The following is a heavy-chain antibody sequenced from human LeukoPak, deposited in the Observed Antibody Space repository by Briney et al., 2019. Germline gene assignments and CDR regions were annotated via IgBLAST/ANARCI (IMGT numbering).Heavy chain of an antibody. V-gene: IGHV3-74*01. CDR2: INADGSTT. J-gene: IGHJ3*01. CDR3: IVVVEPPDSDGFDV. Sequence: GGSLRLSCAASGFTFGNSWVHWVRQAPGKGLVWVSLINADGSTTSYADSVKGRFTISRDNARNTLSLEMNSLTIEDTAVYYCIVVVEPPDSDGFDVWGQGTMITVS. D-gene: IGHD1-14*01. CDR1: GFTFGNSW.